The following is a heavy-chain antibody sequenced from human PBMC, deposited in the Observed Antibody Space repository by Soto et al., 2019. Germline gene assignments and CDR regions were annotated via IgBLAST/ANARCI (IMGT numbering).Heavy chain of an antibody. V-gene: IGHV1-18*01. CDR3: VMVDNYVTPTPQDV. Sequence: QVQLVQSGDEVKKPGPSVKVSCKASGYIFVNYGIAWVRQAPGQGLEWMGWISPYTGNTHSASKVQGRLTMTTDTSTRTAYMDLGSLTSDDTAVYYCVMVDNYVTPTPQDVWGQGATVTVS. CDR1: GYIFVNYG. CDR2: ISPYTGNT. J-gene: IGHJ6*02. D-gene: IGHD3-16*01.